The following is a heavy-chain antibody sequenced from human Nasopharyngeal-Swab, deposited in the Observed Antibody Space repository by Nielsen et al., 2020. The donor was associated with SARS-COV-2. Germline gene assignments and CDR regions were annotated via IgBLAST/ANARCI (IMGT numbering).Heavy chain of an antibody. J-gene: IGHJ6*02. Sequence: SETLSLTCTVSGGSVSSGSYYWGWLRQPAGNGLEWIGYIYYSESTNYNPYAKSRVTITVDTSKNQFSLKLSSVTAAHTAVYYCSRVSWDGYYYYYGLDVWGQGTTVTVSS. V-gene: IGHV4-61*01. D-gene: IGHD5-24*01. CDR2: IYYSEST. CDR3: SRVSWDGYYYYYGLDV. CDR1: GGSVSSGSYY.